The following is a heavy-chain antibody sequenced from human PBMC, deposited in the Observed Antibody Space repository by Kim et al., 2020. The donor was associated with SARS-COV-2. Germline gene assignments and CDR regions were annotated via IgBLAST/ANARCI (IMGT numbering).Heavy chain of an antibody. J-gene: IGHJ4*02. CDR3: AKELPCSSTSCYGSCDY. D-gene: IGHD2-2*01. Sequence: VKGRLAISRDNSKNTLYLQMNSLRAEDTAVYYCAKELPCSSTSCYGSCDYWGQGTLVTVSS. V-gene: IGHV3-30*02.